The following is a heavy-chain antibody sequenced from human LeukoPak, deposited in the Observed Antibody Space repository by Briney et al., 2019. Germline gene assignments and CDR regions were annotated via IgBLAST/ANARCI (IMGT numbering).Heavy chain of an antibody. D-gene: IGHD2-21*01. CDR3: ARDFYTDYYSSPGDDFDF. CDR2: ISIGSTYI. Sequence: GGSLRLSCAASGFTFNTYSMNWVRQAPGKGREWVSSISIGSTYIYYTDSVKARFTISRDNTKNTLYLQMNSLRAEDTAVYFCARDFYTDYYSSPGDDFDFWGQGTLVTVSS. V-gene: IGHV3-21*01. J-gene: IGHJ4*02. CDR1: GFTFNTYS.